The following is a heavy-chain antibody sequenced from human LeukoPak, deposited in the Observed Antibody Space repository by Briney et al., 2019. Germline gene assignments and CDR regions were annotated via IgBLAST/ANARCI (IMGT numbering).Heavy chain of an antibody. J-gene: IGHJ4*02. CDR1: GYGFPSYW. D-gene: IGHD5-18*01. Sequence: GESLKISCKGSGYGFPSYWIGWVRQMPGKGLEWMGIIYPGDSDTRYSPSFQGQVTMSADKSISTAYLQWSSLKASDTAVYYCARPIDPYSYGSFDYWGQGTLVTVSS. V-gene: IGHV5-51*01. CDR3: ARPIDPYSYGSFDY. CDR2: IYPGDSDT.